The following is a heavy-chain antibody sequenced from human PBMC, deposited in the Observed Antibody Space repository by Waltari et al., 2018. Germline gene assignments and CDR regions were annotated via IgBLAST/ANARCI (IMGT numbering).Heavy chain of an antibody. CDR2: CDPEDGET. V-gene: IGHV1-24*01. Sequence: QFQLVQSGAAVKKPGASVNVSCKVSGYPLTDFSMHLVRQAPGKGIGWMGGCDPEDGETIYAQKFQGRVTMTEDTSTDTAYMELSSLRSEDTAVYYCATGDDYWGQGTLVTVSS. CDR1: GYPLTDFS. J-gene: IGHJ4*02. CDR3: ATGDDY.